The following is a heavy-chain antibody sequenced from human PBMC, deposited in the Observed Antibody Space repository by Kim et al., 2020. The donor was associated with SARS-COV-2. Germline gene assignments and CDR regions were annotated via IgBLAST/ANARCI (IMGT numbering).Heavy chain of an antibody. D-gene: IGHD6-13*01. V-gene: IGHV3-66*01. J-gene: IGHJ4*02. CDR3: STNLAAAGVV. CDR1: GFTVSSNY. CDR2: IYSGDKT. Sequence: GGSLRLSCAASGFTVSSNYMSWLRQAPGKGLEWLSVIYSGDKTYYVESVKGRLTISRDNSKNTLYLQMSSLRVEDTAVEYCSTNLAAAGVVWGQGTLVTV.